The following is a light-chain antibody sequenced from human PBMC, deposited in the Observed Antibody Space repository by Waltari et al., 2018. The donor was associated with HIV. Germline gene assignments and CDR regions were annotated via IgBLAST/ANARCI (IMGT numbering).Light chain of an antibody. CDR3: MQALELPPT. Sequence: DIVLTQAPLSLSVTPGQQATISCKSSQNLLNSDGKTYLYWYLQRPGQPPQLLIYQVSTRFSGVPDRFSGSGSWPYFTLKISRVEAEDVGTYYCMQALELPPTFGQGTKLDIK. V-gene: IGKV2-29*03. J-gene: IGKJ2*01. CDR2: QVS. CDR1: QNLLNSDGKTY.